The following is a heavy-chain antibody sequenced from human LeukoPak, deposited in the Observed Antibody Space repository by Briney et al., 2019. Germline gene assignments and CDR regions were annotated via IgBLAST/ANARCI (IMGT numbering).Heavy chain of an antibody. CDR2: INSGSSYI. CDR3: AELGITMIGGV. V-gene: IGHV3-21*01. D-gene: IGHD3-10*02. J-gene: IGHJ6*04. Sequence: PGGSLRLSCAASGFTFSSYSMTWVRQAPGKGLEWVSFINSGSSYIYYADSVKGRFTISRDNAKNSLYLQMNSLRAEDTAVYYCAELGITMIGGVWGKGTTVTISS. CDR1: GFTFSSYS.